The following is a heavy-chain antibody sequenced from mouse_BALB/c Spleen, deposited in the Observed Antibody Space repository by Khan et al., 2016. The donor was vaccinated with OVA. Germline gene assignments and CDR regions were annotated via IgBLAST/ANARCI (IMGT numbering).Heavy chain of an antibody. Sequence: QVQLKESGAELVKPGTSVKLSCKASGYTFTDYWIHWVKQRPGQGLEWIGEINPRNGRTNYNEKVKNKAILTVDTSSTTAYMQLSSLTSEDSAVEYCAREGYSYGSKRDFDFWGQGTTLTVSS. D-gene: IGHD1-1*01. CDR1: GYTFTDYW. J-gene: IGHJ2*01. CDR2: INPRNGRT. CDR3: AREGYSYGSKRDFDF. V-gene: IGHV1S81*02.